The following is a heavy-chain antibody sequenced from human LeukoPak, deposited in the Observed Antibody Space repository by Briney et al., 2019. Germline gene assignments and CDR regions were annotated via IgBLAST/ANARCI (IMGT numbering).Heavy chain of an antibody. J-gene: IGHJ4*02. V-gene: IGHV3-21*01. CDR2: ISSSSSYI. CDR1: GFTFSSYS. Sequence: GGPLRLFCAASGFTFSSYSMNWVRQAPGKGLEWVSSISSSSSYIYYADSVKGRFTISRDNAKNSLYLQMNSLRAEDTAVYYCAGASPLDYWGQGTLVTVSS. CDR3: AGASPLDY.